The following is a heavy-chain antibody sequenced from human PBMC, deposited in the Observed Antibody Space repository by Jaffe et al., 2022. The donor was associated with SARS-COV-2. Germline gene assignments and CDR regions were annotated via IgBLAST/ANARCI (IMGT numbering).Heavy chain of an antibody. CDR1: GFTFSSYS. CDR2: ISSSSSYI. V-gene: IGHV3-21*01. D-gene: IGHD6-19*01. CDR3: ARDLDVRGQWLVPYYYYGMDV. Sequence: EVQLVESGGGLVKPGGSLRLSCAASGFTFSSYSMNWVRQAPGKGLEWVSSISSSSSYIYYADSVKGRFTISRDNAKNSLYLQMNSLRAEDTAVYYCARDLDVRGQWLVPYYYYGMDVWGQGTTVTVSS. J-gene: IGHJ6*02.